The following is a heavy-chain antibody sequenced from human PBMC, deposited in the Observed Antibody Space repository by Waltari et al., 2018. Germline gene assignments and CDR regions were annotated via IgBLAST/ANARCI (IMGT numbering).Heavy chain of an antibody. Sequence: EVQLLESGGGLVQPGGSLRLSCAASGFTFSSYAMSWVRQAPGKGLEWVSVIYSGGSTYYADSVKGRFTISRDNSKNTLYLQMNSLRAEDTAVYYCAKDSKGYYYGSGSFTLDYWGQGTLVIVSS. J-gene: IGHJ4*02. CDR3: AKDSKGYYYGSGSFTLDY. V-gene: IGHV3-23*03. CDR2: IYSGGST. D-gene: IGHD3-10*01. CDR1: GFTFSSYA.